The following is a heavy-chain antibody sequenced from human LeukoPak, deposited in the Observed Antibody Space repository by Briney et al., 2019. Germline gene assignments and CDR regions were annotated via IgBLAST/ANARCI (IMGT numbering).Heavy chain of an antibody. CDR2: INPNSGGA. D-gene: IGHD4-17*01. Sequence: ASVKVSCKASGYTFTGYYMHWVRQAPGQGLEWMGWINPNSGGANYAQKFQGRVTMTRDTSISTAYMELSRLRSDDTAVYYCARFGGDYEQFDYWGQGTLVTVSS. V-gene: IGHV1-2*02. J-gene: IGHJ4*02. CDR1: GYTFTGYY. CDR3: ARFGGDYEQFDY.